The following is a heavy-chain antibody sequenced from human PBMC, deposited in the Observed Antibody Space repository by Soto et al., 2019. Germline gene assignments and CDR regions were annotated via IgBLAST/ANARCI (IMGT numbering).Heavy chain of an antibody. J-gene: IGHJ4*02. CDR3: ARVSRDGYNRPYYFDY. Sequence: ASVKVSCKASGYTFTSYYMHWVRQAPGQGLEWMGIINPSGGSTSYAQKFQGRVTMTRDTSTSTVYMELSSLRSEDTAVYYCARVSRDGYNRPYYFDYWGQGTLVTVSS. CDR1: GYTFTSYY. CDR2: INPSGGST. V-gene: IGHV1-46*01. D-gene: IGHD5-12*01.